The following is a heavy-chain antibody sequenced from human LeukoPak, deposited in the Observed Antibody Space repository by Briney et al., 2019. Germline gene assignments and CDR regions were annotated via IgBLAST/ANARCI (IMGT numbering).Heavy chain of an antibody. CDR2: ISDSGGST. CDR1: GFTFSSYA. Sequence: GGSLRLSCAASGFTFSSYAMSWVRQAPGKGLEWVSGISDSGGSTYYADSVKGRFTISRDKSKDTLYLQMNSLRDEDTAVYYCAKGYGSGSYYREYYFDHWGQGTLVSVSS. V-gene: IGHV3-23*01. J-gene: IGHJ4*02. CDR3: AKGYGSGSYYREYYFDH. D-gene: IGHD3-10*01.